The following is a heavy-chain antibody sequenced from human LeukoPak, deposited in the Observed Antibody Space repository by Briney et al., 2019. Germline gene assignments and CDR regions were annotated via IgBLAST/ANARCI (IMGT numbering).Heavy chain of an antibody. CDR1: GFTFSNAW. CDR2: IKSKTDGGTT. V-gene: IGHV3-15*01. CDR3: TTDRGYYDFWSGYGD. J-gene: IGHJ4*02. Sequence: GGSLRLSCAASGFTFSNAWMSWVRQAPGKGLEWVGRIKSKTDGGTTDYAAPVKGRFTISRDDSKNTLYLQMDSPKTEDTAVYYCTTDRGYYDFWSGYGDWGQGTLVTVSS. D-gene: IGHD3-3*01.